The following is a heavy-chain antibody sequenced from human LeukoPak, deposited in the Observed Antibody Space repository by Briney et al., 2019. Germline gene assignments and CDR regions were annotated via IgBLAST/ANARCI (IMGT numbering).Heavy chain of an antibody. D-gene: IGHD5-24*01. J-gene: IGHJ6*02. Sequence: GGSLRLSCAASGFTFSSYAMSWVRQAPGKGLEWVSAISGSGGSTYYADSVKGRFTISRDNSKNTLYLQMNSLRAEDTAVYYCAKGGDGYNLVPYYYYYGMDVWGQGTTVTVSS. V-gene: IGHV3-23*01. CDR2: ISGSGGST. CDR3: AKGGDGYNLVPYYYYYGMDV. CDR1: GFTFSSYA.